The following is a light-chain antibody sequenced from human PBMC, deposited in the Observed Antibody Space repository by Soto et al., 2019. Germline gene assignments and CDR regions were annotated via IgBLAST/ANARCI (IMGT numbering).Light chain of an antibody. J-gene: IGKJ5*01. CDR1: QSLLQTNGYTY. V-gene: IGKV2-28*01. Sequence: DIVMTQSPLSLPVTPGEPASISCRSSQSLLQTNGYTYLAWFFQRPGQAPQPLIYLASNRSSGVPDRFSGSGSGRDFTLRINRVEAEDVGVYYCMQALQTLSITFGQGTRLEIK. CDR3: MQALQTLSIT. CDR2: LAS.